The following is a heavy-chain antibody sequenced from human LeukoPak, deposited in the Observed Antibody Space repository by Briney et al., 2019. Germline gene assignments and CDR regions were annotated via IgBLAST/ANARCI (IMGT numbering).Heavy chain of an antibody. D-gene: IGHD3-10*01. J-gene: IGHJ4*02. V-gene: IGHV1-18*04. CDR3: ARDSEEYYYGSGSYSPDDY. Sequence: ASVKVSCKASGYTFTSYYMHWVRQAPGQGLEWMGWISAYNGNTNYAQKLQGRVTMTTDTSTSTAYMELRSLRSDDTAVYYCARDSEEYYYGSGSYSPDDYWGQGTLVTVSS. CDR1: GYTFTSYY. CDR2: ISAYNGNT.